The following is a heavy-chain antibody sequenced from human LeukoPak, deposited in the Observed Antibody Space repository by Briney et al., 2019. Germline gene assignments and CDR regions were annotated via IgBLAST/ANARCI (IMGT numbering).Heavy chain of an antibody. CDR2: INHSGST. Sequence: SDTLSLTCAVYGGSFSGYYWNWIRQPPGKGLEWIGEINHSGSTNYNPSLKSRVTISVDTSKNQFSLKLSSVTAADTAVYYCASGVPFGYWGQGTLVTVSS. CDR1: GGSFSGYY. J-gene: IGHJ4*02. CDR3: ASGVPFGY. V-gene: IGHV4-34*01. D-gene: IGHD3-10*01.